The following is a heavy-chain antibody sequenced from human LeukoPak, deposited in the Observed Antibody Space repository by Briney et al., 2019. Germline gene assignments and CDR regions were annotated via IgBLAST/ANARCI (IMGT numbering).Heavy chain of an antibody. J-gene: IGHJ4*02. CDR2: ISHSGST. CDR1: GGSFSGYY. V-gene: IGHV4-34*01. CDR3: ASHTGY. Sequence: SETLSLTCAVYGGSFSGYYWSWIRQPPGKGLEWIGEISHSGSTNYNPSLKSRVTISVDTSKNQFSLKLSSVTAADTAVYYCASHTGYWGQGTLVTVSS. D-gene: IGHD2-8*02.